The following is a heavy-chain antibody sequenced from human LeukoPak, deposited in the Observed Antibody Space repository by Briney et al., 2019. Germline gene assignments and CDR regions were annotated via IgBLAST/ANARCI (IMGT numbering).Heavy chain of an antibody. J-gene: IGHJ6*02. CDR2: IIPILGIA. V-gene: IGHV1-69*02. Sequence: ASVKVSCKASGGTFSSYTISWVRQAPGQGLEWMGRIIPILGIANYAQKFQGRVTITADKSTSTAYMELSSLRSEDTAVYYCARGGNYDFWSGYYGSYYYYGMDVWGQGTTVTVSS. CDR1: GGTFSSYT. D-gene: IGHD3-3*01. CDR3: ARGGNYDFWSGYYGSYYYYGMDV.